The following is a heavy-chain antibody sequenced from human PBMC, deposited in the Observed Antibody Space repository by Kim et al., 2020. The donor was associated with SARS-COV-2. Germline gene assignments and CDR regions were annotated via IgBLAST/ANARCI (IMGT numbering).Heavy chain of an antibody. J-gene: IGHJ3*02. Sequence: SETLSLTCTVSGGSISSYYWSWIRQPPGKGLEWIGYIYYSGSTNYNPSLKSRVTISVDTSKNQFSLKLSSVTAADTAVYYCASGGQIFAPTWGSYDDAFDIWGQGTMVTVSS. CDR3: ASGGQIFAPTWGSYDDAFDI. CDR1: GGSISSYY. D-gene: IGHD3-16*01. CDR2: IYYSGST. V-gene: IGHV4-59*13.